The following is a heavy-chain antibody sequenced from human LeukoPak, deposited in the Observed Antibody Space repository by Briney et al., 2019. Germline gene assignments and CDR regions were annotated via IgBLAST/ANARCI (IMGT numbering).Heavy chain of an antibody. CDR1: GFTFSSYS. V-gene: IGHV3-21*01. Sequence: GGSLRLSCAASGFTFSSYSMNWVRQAPGKGLEWVSSISSSSSYIYYADSVKGRFTISRDNAKNSLYLQMNSLRAEGTAVYYCARDQGTVTNYWGQGTLVTVSS. CDR2: ISSSSSYI. D-gene: IGHD4-11*01. J-gene: IGHJ4*02. CDR3: ARDQGTVTNY.